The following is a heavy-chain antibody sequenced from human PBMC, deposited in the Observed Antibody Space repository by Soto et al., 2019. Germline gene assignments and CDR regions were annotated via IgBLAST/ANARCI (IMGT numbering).Heavy chain of an antibody. V-gene: IGHV1-58*01. J-gene: IGHJ6*02. CDR2: IVVGSGDT. Sequence: QMQLVQSGPEVKKPGTSVKVSCKASGFTFSDSVVQWVRQTRGHRLEWIGWIVVGSGDTNSAQKFQERANITRDRSTSTANMELSSLRSEDTAVYYCAAERLMYGMDVWGQGTTVIVSS. CDR1: GFTFSDSV. D-gene: IGHD3-16*01. CDR3: AAERLMYGMDV.